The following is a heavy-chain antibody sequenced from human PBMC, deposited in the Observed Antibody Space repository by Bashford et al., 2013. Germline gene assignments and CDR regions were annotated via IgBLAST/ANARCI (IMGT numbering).Heavy chain of an antibody. CDR3: AADLSGYLDAFDI. Sequence: SETLSLTCTVSGDSINRGGYFWSWIRQHPVKGLEWVGYIYYSGSTYYNPSLKSRTSISLDTSKNQFSLKLNSMTAADTAVYYCAADLSGYLDAFDIWGQGTMVTVSS. CDR2: IYYSGST. J-gene: IGHJ3*02. V-gene: IGHV4-31*03. D-gene: IGHD5-12*01. CDR1: GDSINRGGYF.